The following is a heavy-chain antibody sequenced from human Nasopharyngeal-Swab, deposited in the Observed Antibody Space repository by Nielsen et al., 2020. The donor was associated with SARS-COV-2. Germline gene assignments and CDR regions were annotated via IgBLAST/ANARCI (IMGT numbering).Heavy chain of an antibody. Sequence: GGSLRLSCAASGFTFTNHYMTWVRQAPGKGLEWVSSISSSSSYIYYADSVKGRFTISRDNAKNSLYLQMNSLRAEDTAVYYCARDDYVWGSYRYREYNWFDPWGQGTLVTVSS. CDR1: GFTFTNHY. D-gene: IGHD3-16*02. J-gene: IGHJ5*02. CDR3: ARDDYVWGSYRYREYNWFDP. V-gene: IGHV3-21*01. CDR2: ISSSSSYI.